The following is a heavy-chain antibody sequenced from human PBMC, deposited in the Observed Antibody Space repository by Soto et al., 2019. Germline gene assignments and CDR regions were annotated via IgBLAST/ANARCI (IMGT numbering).Heavy chain of an antibody. V-gene: IGHV3-33*08. J-gene: IGHJ6*02. D-gene: IGHD3-22*01. Sequence: GGSLRLSCAASGFTFSSYGMHWVRQAPGKGLEWVAVIWYDGSNKYYADSVKGRFTISRGNSKNTLYLQMNSLRAEDTAVYYCARDLLSSYDSSGYYYNYYYYGMDVWGQGTTLTVS. CDR3: ARDLLSSYDSSGYYYNYYYYGMDV. CDR2: IWYDGSNK. CDR1: GFTFSSYG.